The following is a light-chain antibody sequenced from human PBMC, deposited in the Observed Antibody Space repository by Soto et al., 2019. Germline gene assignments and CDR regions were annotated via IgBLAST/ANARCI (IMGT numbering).Light chain of an antibody. J-gene: IGKJ4*01. CDR1: QTILSNSNNKNF. CDR3: QQYYTAPLT. V-gene: IGKV4-1*01. Sequence: DIVMTQSPDSLAVSLGERATINCKSSQTILSNSNNKNFLSWYQQRPGQPPKLLISWASTRDSGVPDRFSGSGSGTDFTLTISSLHSEDVAVYYCQQYYTAPLTFGGGTKVEIK. CDR2: WAS.